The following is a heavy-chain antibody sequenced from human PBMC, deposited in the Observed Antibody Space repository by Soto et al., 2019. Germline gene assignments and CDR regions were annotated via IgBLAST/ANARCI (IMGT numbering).Heavy chain of an antibody. Sequence: ASVKVSCKASGYTLTAYYMHWVRQAPGQGLEWMGWINPSSGTTNYAQNFQGRVTMTRDTSISTAYMELSRLRSDDTAIYYCARGRIATAAYYFDYWGQGNLVTVSS. J-gene: IGHJ4*02. CDR3: ARGRIATAAYYFDY. D-gene: IGHD6-13*01. CDR1: GYTLTAYY. CDR2: INPSSGTT. V-gene: IGHV1-2*02.